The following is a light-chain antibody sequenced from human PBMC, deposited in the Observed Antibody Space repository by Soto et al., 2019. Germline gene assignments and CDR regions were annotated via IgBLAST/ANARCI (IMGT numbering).Light chain of an antibody. CDR3: ISYTNTNPLV. CDR2: DVN. Sequence: QSALIQPASVSGSPGQSITISCTGTTSDVGGYNHVSWFQQHPGKVPKLMIYDVNNRPSGVSNRFSGSKSGNTASLTISGLQAEDEADYYCISYTNTNPLVFGGGTKLTVL. V-gene: IGLV2-14*01. CDR1: TSDVGGYNH. J-gene: IGLJ2*01.